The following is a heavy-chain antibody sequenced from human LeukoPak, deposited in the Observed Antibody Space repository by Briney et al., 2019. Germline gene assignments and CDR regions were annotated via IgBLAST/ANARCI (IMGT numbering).Heavy chain of an antibody. CDR1: GYTFTSYD. V-gene: IGHV1-8*03. CDR2: MNPNSGNT. Sequence: ASVKVSCKASGYTFTSYDINWVRQATGQGLEWMGWMNPNSGNTGYAQKFQGRVTITRNTSISTAYMELSSLRSEDTAVYYCARAGDVFEYDFHRFDPWGQGTLVTVSS. J-gene: IGHJ5*02. CDR3: ARAGDVFEYDFHRFDP. D-gene: IGHD3-3*01.